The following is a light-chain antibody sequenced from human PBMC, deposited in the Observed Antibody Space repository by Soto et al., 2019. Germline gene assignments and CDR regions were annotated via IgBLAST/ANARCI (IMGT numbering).Light chain of an antibody. V-gene: IGKV1-6*01. Sequence: AIQMTQSPSSLSASVGDRVTITCRASQGIRNDLGWYQQKPGKVPKLLIYSASTLQSGVPSRFSGRGSGTDFTLTISSLQPEDFATYYCLQDYNYPYTFGQGTKLEIK. CDR1: QGIRND. CDR3: LQDYNYPYT. J-gene: IGKJ2*01. CDR2: SAS.